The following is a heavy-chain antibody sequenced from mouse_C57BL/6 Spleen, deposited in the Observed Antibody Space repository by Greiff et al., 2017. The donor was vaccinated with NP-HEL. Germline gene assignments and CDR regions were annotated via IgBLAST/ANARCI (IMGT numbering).Heavy chain of an antibody. V-gene: IGHV5-12*01. CDR3: ARRTQYYFDY. Sequence: EVQLVESGGGLVQPGGSLKLSCAASGFTFSDYYMYWVRQTPEKRLEWVAYISNGGGSTYYPDTVKGRFTISRDNANNTLYLQMSRLKSEDTAMYYCARRTQYYFDYWGQGTTLTVSS. J-gene: IGHJ2*01. CDR1: GFTFSDYY. CDR2: ISNGGGST.